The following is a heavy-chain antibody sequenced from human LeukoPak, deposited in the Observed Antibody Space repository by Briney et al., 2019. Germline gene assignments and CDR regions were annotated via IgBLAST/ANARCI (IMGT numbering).Heavy chain of an antibody. CDR2: IYTSGST. CDR3: ARSPYCSSTSCYAVGYYYYYMDV. Sequence: PSETLSLTCTVSGGSISSYYWSWLRQPAGKGLEWIGRIYTSGSTNYNPSLKSRVTMSVDTSKNQFSLKLSSVTAADTAVYYCARSPYCSSTSCYAVGYYYYYMDVWGKGTTVTISS. V-gene: IGHV4-4*07. CDR1: GGSISSYY. D-gene: IGHD2-2*01. J-gene: IGHJ6*03.